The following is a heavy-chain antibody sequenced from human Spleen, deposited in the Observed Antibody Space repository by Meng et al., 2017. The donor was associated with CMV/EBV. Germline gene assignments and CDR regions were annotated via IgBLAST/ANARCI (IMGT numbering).Heavy chain of an antibody. CDR2: INPNSGGT. D-gene: IGHD2-15*01. J-gene: IGHJ6*02. CDR1: GCTFIDCY. V-gene: IGHV1-2*02. CDR3: ARDTQAVHYYDMDV. Sequence: ASVKVSCKSSGCTFIDCYLHWVRQAPGQGLEWMGWINPNSGGTNYAQNFQGRVTMTRDTSISTAYMELSRLRSDDTAMYYCARDTQAVHYYDMDVWGQGTTVTVSS.